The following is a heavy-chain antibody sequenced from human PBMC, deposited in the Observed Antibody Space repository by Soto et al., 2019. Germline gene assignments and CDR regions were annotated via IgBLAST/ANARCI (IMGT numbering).Heavy chain of an antibody. CDR1: GGSISSSSYY. CDR3: ARLGLHFDGLFRAPYYY. J-gene: IGHJ4*02. V-gene: IGHV4-39*01. CDR2: IYYSGST. D-gene: IGHD3-9*01. Sequence: SETLSLTCTVSGGSISSSSYYWGWIRQPPGKGLEWIGSIYYSGSTYYNPSLKSRVTISVDTSKNQFSLKLSSVTAADTAVYYCARLGLHFDGLFRAPYYYRGQGTLVTVS.